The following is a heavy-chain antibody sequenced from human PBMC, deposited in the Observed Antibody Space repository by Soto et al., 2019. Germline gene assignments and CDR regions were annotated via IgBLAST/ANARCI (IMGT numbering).Heavy chain of an antibody. CDR1: AGSISSSDYF. D-gene: IGHD6-13*01. CDR3: ARGFGSSWTTFDD. J-gene: IGHJ4*02. CDR2: IYYSGST. Sequence: QLQLQESGPGLVKPSGTLSLICTVSAGSISSSDYFWGWIRQPPGKGLELIGSIYYSGSTYYRPSLKSRVTLSVDTSKNQFSLQLSSVTAADTAVYYCARGFGSSWTTFDDWGQGTLVTVSS. V-gene: IGHV4-39*01.